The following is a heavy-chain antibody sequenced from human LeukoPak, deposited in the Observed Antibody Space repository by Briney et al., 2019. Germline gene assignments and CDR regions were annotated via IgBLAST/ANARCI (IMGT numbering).Heavy chain of an antibody. CDR3: ARGIAVAGGAFDI. CDR2: IYSGGST. J-gene: IGHJ3*02. Sequence: PGGSLRLSCAASGFTVSSNYVSWVRQAPGKGLEWVSVIYSGGSTYYADSVKGRFTISRDNSKNTLYLQMNSLRAEDTAVYYCARGIAVAGGAFDIWGQGTMVTVSS. V-gene: IGHV3-66*01. CDR1: GFTVSSNY. D-gene: IGHD6-19*01.